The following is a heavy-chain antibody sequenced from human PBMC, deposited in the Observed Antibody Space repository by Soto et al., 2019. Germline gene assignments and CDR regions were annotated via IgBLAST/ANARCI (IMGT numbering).Heavy chain of an antibody. CDR2: INGGNGNT. CDR3: ARVSGWYHLDY. D-gene: IGHD6-19*01. Sequence: GASVKVSCKASGYTFTSYAMHWVRQAPGQRLEWMGWINGGNGNTKYSQKFQGRVTITRDTSASTAYMELSSLRSEDTAVYYCARVSGWYHLDYWGQGTLVTVYS. CDR1: GYTFTSYA. J-gene: IGHJ4*02. V-gene: IGHV1-3*01.